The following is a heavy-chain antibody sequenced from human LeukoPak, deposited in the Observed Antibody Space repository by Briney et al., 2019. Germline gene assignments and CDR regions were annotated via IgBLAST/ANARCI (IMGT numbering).Heavy chain of an antibody. D-gene: IGHD2-15*01. V-gene: IGHV1-69*06. CDR1: GYTFTSYD. Sequence: SVKVSCKASGYTFTSYDINWVRQAPGQGLEWMGGIIPIFGTANYAQKFQGRVTITADKSTSTAYMELSSLRSEDTAVYYCARARYCSGGSCYSGSYFDYWGQGTLVAVSS. J-gene: IGHJ4*02. CDR3: ARARYCSGGSCYSGSYFDY. CDR2: IIPIFGTA.